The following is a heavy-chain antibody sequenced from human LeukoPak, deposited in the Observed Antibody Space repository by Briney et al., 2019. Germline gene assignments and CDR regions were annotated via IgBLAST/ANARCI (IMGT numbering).Heavy chain of an antibody. CDR3: ARDRVGSGWPRPFYFEF. D-gene: IGHD6-19*01. V-gene: IGHV1-2*02. CDR2: ISPNTGAT. J-gene: IGHJ4*02. CDR1: GYTFTGYY. Sequence: ASVKVSCKPSGYTFTGYYLHWVRQAPGQALEWIGWISPNTGATLYAQSFQGRVTMSRDTSISTAYLDLRSLRFDDTAVHYCARDRVGSGWPRPFYFEFWGQGTLVTVSS.